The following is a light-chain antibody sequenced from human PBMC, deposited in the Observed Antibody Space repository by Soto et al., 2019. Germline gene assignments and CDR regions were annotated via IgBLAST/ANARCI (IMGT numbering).Light chain of an antibody. J-gene: IGKJ1*01. CDR1: QSVSSS. Sequence: EIVLTQSPATVSLSPGERATLSFMASQSVSSSLAWYHQKPGQAPRLLIYGASSRATGVPDRFSGSGSGTDFTLTISRLEPEDFAVYYCQQYGTSARTFGQGTKVDIK. V-gene: IGKV3-20*01. CDR3: QQYGTSART. CDR2: GAS.